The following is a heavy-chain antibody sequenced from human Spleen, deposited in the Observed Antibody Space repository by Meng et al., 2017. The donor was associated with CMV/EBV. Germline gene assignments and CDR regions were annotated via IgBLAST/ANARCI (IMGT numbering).Heavy chain of an antibody. V-gene: IGHV3-53*01. D-gene: IGHD4-17*01. CDR3: AAKMHGDYAFEY. CDR2: IYSGGST. J-gene: IGHJ4*02. CDR1: GFTVSSNY. Sequence: GGSLRLSCAASGFTVSSNYMSWVRQAPGKGLEWVSVIYSGGSTYYADSVKGRFTISRDNSKNTLYLQMNSLRAEDTAVYYCAAKMHGDYAFEYWGQGSLVTVSS.